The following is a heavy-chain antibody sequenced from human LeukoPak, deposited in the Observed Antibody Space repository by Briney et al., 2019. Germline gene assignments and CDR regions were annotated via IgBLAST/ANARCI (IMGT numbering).Heavy chain of an antibody. CDR3: ARRRYNWNAIDY. CDR2: ISYDGNTI. Sequence: GGSLRLSCAASEFTFSNYALHWVRQAPGKGLQWVAVISYDGNTIHYADSVKGRFIISRDTSKNTLYLQMNSLRAEDTAVYYCARRRYNWNAIDYWGQGTLVTVSS. V-gene: IGHV3-30-3*01. D-gene: IGHD1-20*01. CDR1: EFTFSNYA. J-gene: IGHJ4*02.